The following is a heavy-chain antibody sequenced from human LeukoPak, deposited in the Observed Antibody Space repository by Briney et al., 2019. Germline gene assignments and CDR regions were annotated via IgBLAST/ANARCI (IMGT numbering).Heavy chain of an antibody. V-gene: IGHV3-21*01. J-gene: IGHJ4*02. CDR2: ISSSSSYI. CDR3: ARLRPRRDGYNYMTDYYFDY. D-gene: IGHD5-24*01. Sequence: GGSLRLSCAASGFTFSSYSMNWVRQAPGKGLGWVSSISSSSSYIYYADSVKGRFTISRDNAKNSLYLQMNSLRAEDTAVYYCARLRPRRDGYNYMTDYYFDYWGQGTLVTVSS. CDR1: GFTFSSYS.